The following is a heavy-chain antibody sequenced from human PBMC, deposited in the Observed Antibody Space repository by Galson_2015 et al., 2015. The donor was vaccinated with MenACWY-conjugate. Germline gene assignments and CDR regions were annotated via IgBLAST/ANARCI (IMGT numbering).Heavy chain of an antibody. D-gene: IGHD3-3*01. J-gene: IGHJ4*02. V-gene: IGHV3-48*02. CDR3: AREVGGDYFDY. Sequence: SLRLSCAASGFTFSSYSMNWVRQAPGKGLEWVSYISSSSSTIYYADSVKGRFTISRDNAKNSLYQQMNSLRDEDTAVYYCAREVGGDYFDYWGQGTLVTVSS. CDR1: GFTFSSYS. CDR2: ISSSSSTI.